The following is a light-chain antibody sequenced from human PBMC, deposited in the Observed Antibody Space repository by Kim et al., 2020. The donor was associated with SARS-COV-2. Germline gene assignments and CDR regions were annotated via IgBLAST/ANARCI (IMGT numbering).Light chain of an antibody. CDR1: QSVNNY. V-gene: IGKV3-11*01. CDR2: DVS. J-gene: IGKJ5*01. CDR3: QRSSWPIT. Sequence: ALPPKETATLACRASQSVNNYLAWYQQKPGQAPRLLIYDVSNRATGIPARFSGSGSGTDFTLTISSLEPEDFALYYCQRSSWPITFGQGTRLEIK.